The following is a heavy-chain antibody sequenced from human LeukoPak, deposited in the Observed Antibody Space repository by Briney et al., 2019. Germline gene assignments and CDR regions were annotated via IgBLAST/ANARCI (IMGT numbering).Heavy chain of an antibody. Sequence: GGSLRLSCAASGFTFSDYYMSWIRQAPGKGLEWVSYISSSGSTIYYADSVKGRFTISRDNAKNSLYLQMNSLRAEDTAVYYCAKAPVGWLRPLDYWGQGTLVTVSS. CDR3: AKAPVGWLRPLDY. V-gene: IGHV3-11*01. CDR1: GFTFSDYY. CDR2: ISSSGSTI. J-gene: IGHJ4*02. D-gene: IGHD5-12*01.